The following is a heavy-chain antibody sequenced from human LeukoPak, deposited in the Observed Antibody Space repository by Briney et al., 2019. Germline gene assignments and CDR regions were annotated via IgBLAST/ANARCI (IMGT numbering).Heavy chain of an antibody. D-gene: IGHD4-11*01. CDR2: VKQDGSEK. CDR1: GFTFSSHW. J-gene: IGHJ5*02. V-gene: IGHV3-7*01. CDR3: ARTGADHNDYSLYRWFDP. Sequence: PGGSLRLSCAASGFTFSSHWMGWVRQAPGKGLEWVANVKQDGSEKYYVHSVKGRFTVSRDNAKTSLYLQMNSLRVEDTGVYYCARTGADHNDYSLYRWFDPWGQGTLVTVSS.